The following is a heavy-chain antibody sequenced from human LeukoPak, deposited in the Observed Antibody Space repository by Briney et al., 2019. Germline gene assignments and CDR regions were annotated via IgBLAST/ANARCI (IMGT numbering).Heavy chain of an antibody. V-gene: IGHV1-18*01. CDR2: ISAYNGNT. D-gene: IGHD6-13*01. CDR1: GYTFTSYG. J-gene: IGHJ4*02. CDR3: VRGPHGIAAAAMWY. Sequence: ASVKVSCKASGYTFTSYGISWVRQAPGQGLEWTGWISAYNGNTNYAQKFQGRVTMTTDTSTSTAYMELRSLRSDDSAVYYCVRGPHGIAAAAMWYWGQGTLVTVSS.